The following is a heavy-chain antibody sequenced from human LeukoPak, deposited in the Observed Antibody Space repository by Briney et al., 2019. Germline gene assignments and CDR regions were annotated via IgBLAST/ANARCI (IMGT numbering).Heavy chain of an antibody. D-gene: IGHD2-21*02. CDR3: ARAGVVTAILDY. CDR1: GDSISTYY. Sequence: SETLSLTCTVSGDSISTYYWSWIRQPPGKGLEWIGYIYYRVTSDYNPSLKSRVTMSVDMSTRQISLKLSSVTAADTAVYYCARAGVVTAILDYWGQGTLVTVSS. V-gene: IGHV4-59*01. J-gene: IGHJ4*02. CDR2: IYYRVTS.